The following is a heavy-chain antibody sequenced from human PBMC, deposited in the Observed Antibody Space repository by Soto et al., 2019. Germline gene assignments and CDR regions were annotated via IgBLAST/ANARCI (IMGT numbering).Heavy chain of an antibody. Sequence: QVQLVQSGAELKKPGSSVKVSCKASGGTFAISVFNWVRQAPGQGLEWMGGIISIFGTPNYSQKFLGRVTITADESTSTGYMELSNRGSYDTAIYYCAGYLGSGYEPGDYWGQGTQVTVSS. CDR3: AGYLGSGYEPGDY. J-gene: IGHJ4*02. CDR2: IISIFGTP. V-gene: IGHV1-69*12. CDR1: GGTFAISV. D-gene: IGHD5-12*01.